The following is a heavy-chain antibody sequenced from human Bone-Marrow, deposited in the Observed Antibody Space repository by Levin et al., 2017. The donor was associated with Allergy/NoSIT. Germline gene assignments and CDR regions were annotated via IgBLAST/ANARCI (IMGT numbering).Heavy chain of an antibody. CDR2: SFYSGTT. CDR1: GGSINSNIYY. V-gene: IGHV4-39*01. CDR3: ATLSAGLFFDY. D-gene: IGHD6-13*01. Sequence: PSETLSLTCSVSGGSINSNIYYWGWVRQPPGKGLEWIGSSFYSGTTFYNPSLKSRVSISVDTSKNQFSLSLSSVTAADTAVYYWATLSAGLFFDYWGQGALVIVSS. J-gene: IGHJ4*02.